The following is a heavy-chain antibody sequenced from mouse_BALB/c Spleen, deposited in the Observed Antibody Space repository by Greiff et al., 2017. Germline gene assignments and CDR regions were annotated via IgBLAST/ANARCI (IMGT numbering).Heavy chain of an antibody. Sequence: DVQLVESGGGLVQPGGSRKLSCAASGFTFSSFGMHWVRQAPEKGLEWVAYISSGSSTIYYADTVKGRFTISRDNPKNTLFLQMTSLRSEDTAMYYCARGYDYDGAMDYWGQGTSVTVSS. J-gene: IGHJ4*01. D-gene: IGHD2-4*01. CDR3: ARGYDYDGAMDY. V-gene: IGHV5-17*02. CDR1: GFTFSSFG. CDR2: ISSGSSTI.